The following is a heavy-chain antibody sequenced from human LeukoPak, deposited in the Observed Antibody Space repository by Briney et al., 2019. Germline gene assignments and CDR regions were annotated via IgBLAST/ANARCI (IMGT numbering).Heavy chain of an antibody. CDR3: AKDPDYSNYGWFDT. CDR2: IWYDGSNK. D-gene: IGHD4-11*01. V-gene: IGHV3-33*06. J-gene: IGHJ5*02. Sequence: GGSLRLSCAASGFTFSSYGMHWVRQAPGKGLEWVAVIWYDGSNKYYADSVKGRFTISRDNSKNTLYLQMNSLRAEDTAVHYCAKDPDYSNYGWFDTWGQGTLVTVSS. CDR1: GFTFSSYG.